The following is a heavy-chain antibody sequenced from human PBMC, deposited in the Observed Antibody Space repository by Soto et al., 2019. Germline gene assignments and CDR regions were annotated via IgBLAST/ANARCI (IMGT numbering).Heavy chain of an antibody. V-gene: IGHV4-31*03. CDR3: ARERGGYCSGGSCHYWYFDL. CDR1: GGSISSGGYY. Sequence: QVQLQESGPGLVKPSQTLSLTCTVSGGSISSGGYYWSWIRQHPGKGLEWIGYIYYSGSTYYNPYLKSRVTISVDTSKNQFSLKLSSVTAADTAVYYCARERGGYCSGGSCHYWYFDLWGRGTLVTVSS. D-gene: IGHD2-15*01. CDR2: IYYSGST. J-gene: IGHJ2*01.